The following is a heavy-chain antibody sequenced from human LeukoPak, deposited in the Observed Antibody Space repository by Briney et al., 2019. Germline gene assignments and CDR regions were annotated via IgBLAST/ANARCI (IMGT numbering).Heavy chain of an antibody. CDR3: AKDLDFSGPGSYYNGGPDY. Sequence: PGGSLRLSCAASGFTFDDYAMHWVRQAPGKGLEWVSLISGDGGSTYYADSVKGRFTISRDYSKSSLYLQMHSLRTKDTALYYCAKDLDFSGPGSYYNGGPDYWGQGTLVTVSS. J-gene: IGHJ4*02. V-gene: IGHV3-43*02. D-gene: IGHD3-10*01. CDR1: GFTFDDYA. CDR2: ISGDGGST.